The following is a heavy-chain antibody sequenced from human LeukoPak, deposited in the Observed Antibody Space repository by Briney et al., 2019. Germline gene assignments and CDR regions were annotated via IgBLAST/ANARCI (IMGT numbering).Heavy chain of an antibody. V-gene: IGHV3-30-3*01. Sequence: PGGSLRLSCAASGFTISTYAMHWVRQAPGKGLEWVAVIEYDGADTYYADSVKGRFTISRDTSKTRLYLQMNSLRPEDTAVFYCARIRGGPIDYWGQGTLVTVSS. CDR1: GFTISTYA. D-gene: IGHD3-16*01. J-gene: IGHJ4*02. CDR3: ARIRGGPIDY. CDR2: IEYDGADT.